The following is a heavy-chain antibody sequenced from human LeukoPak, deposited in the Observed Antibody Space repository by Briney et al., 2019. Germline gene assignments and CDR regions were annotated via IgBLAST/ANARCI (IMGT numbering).Heavy chain of an antibody. CDR3: ARDQSQNYYDPEVDAFDI. CDR1: GFTFSSYS. D-gene: IGHD3-22*01. V-gene: IGHV3-21*01. J-gene: IGHJ3*02. CDR2: ISSSSSYI. Sequence: GGSLRLSCAASGFTFSSYSMNWVRQVPGKGLEWVSSISSSSSYIYYADSVKGRFTISRDNAKNSLYLQMNSLRAEDTAVYYCARDQSQNYYDPEVDAFDIWGQGTMVTVSS.